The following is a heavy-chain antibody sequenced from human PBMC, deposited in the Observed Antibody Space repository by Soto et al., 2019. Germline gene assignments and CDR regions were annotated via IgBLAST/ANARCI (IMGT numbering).Heavy chain of an antibody. CDR3: ARTSVGGRGGTDY. CDR1: GGTFSSYT. V-gene: IGHV1-69*02. J-gene: IGHJ4*02. D-gene: IGHD6-19*01. CDR2: IIPILGIA. Sequence: QVQLVQSGAEVKKPGSSVKVSCKASGGTFSSYTISWVRQAPGQGLEWMGRIIPILGIANYAQKFQGRVTITADKATSTAYMERSSLRSEDTAVYYGARTSVGGRGGTDYWGQGTLVTVSS.